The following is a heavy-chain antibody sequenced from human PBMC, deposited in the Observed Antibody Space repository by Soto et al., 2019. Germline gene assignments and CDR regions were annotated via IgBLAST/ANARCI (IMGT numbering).Heavy chain of an antibody. CDR2: VSAGGDMT. V-gene: IGHV3-23*01. CDR1: GFTFSSYA. J-gene: IGHJ6*02. Sequence: DVQLLESGGHLVQPGGSLRLSCAASGFTFSSYAMSWVRQAPGKGLAWVSSVSAGGDMTYYSDSVKGRVTISRDNSNNALFLQMNSLRIEDTALYYCARGDRGGSGSPASYYYSGLDVWGQGTTVTVS. CDR3: ARGDRGGSGSPASYYYSGLDV. D-gene: IGHD3-10*01.